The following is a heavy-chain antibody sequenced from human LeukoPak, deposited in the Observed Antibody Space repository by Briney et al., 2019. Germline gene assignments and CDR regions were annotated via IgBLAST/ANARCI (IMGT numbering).Heavy chain of an antibody. Sequence: PGGSLRLSCAASGFTFSSYAMSWVPQAPGKGLEWVSAISGSGGSTYYADSVKGRFTISRDNSKNTLYLQMNSLRAEDTAVYYCAKDRGTMIVVVINFFDYWGQGALVTVSS. CDR1: GFTFSSYA. CDR2: ISGSGGST. J-gene: IGHJ4*02. D-gene: IGHD3-22*01. CDR3: AKDRGTMIVVVINFFDY. V-gene: IGHV3-23*01.